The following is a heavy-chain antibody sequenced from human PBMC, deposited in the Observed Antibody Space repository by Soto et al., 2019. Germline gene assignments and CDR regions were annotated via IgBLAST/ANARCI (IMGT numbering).Heavy chain of an antibody. V-gene: IGHV2-26*01. Sequence: QVTSKESGPVLVQPTETLTLTCTVSGFSLSNPRMGVSWIRQPPGKPLEWLAHFFSDAERSYSASMQSRLTMSTDTSGSQVVLTMTNVDPVDTATYFCARMDGDYNYYAMDVWGQGTTVSVSS. CDR1: GFSLSNPRMG. CDR3: ARMDGDYNYYAMDV. CDR2: FFSDAER. J-gene: IGHJ6*02. D-gene: IGHD4-17*01.